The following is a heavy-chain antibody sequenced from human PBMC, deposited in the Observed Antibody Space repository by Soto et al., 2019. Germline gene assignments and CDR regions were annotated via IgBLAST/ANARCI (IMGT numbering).Heavy chain of an antibody. CDR2: IYYSGST. V-gene: IGHV4-31*03. CDR3: ARASTDGETGLNWFDP. J-gene: IGHJ5*02. Sequence: QVQLQESGPGLVKPSQTLSLTCTVSGGSISSGGYYWSWIRQHPGKGLEWIGYIYYSGSTYYNPSLKSRVTISVDTSKNQFSLKLSSVTAADTAEYYCARASTDGETGLNWFDPWGQGTLVTVSS. D-gene: IGHD4-17*01. CDR1: GGSISSGGYY.